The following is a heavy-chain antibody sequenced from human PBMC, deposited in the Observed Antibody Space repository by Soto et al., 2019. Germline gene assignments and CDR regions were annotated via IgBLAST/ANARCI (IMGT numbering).Heavy chain of an antibody. V-gene: IGHV1-24*01. D-gene: IGHD6-19*01. CDR2: FDPEDGET. CDR1: GDTLTELS. Sequence: ASVKVSCKVSGDTLTELSMHWVRQAPGKGLEWMGGFDPEDGETIYAQKFQGRVTMTEDTSTDTAYMELSSLRSEDTAVYYCATLGSGWYYFDYWGQGTLVTVSS. CDR3: ATLGSGWYYFDY. J-gene: IGHJ4*02.